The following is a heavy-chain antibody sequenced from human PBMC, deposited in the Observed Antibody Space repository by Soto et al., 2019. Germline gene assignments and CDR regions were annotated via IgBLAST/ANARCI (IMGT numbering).Heavy chain of an antibody. J-gene: IGHJ4*02. CDR3: ATGLTYFCSGGSCYDY. V-gene: IGHV1-24*01. D-gene: IGHD2-15*01. CDR2: FDPEDGET. CDR1: GYTITELS. Sequence: QVQLVQSGAEVKKPGASVKVSCKVSGYTITELSMHWVRQAPGKGLEWMGGFDPEDGETIYAQKFQGRVTMTEETSKDTVYMELSSLRSKDTAVDYCATGLTYFCSGGSCYDYWGQGTLVTVYS.